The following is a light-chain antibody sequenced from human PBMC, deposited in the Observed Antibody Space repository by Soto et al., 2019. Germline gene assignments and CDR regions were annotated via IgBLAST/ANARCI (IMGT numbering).Light chain of an antibody. CDR3: QQYHSDPIT. J-gene: IGKJ5*01. V-gene: IGKV4-1*01. Sequence: DFVMTHSPDPLAVSLGERATINCKSSQSVLSSSDNKNYLAWFQQTKGQTPKLLIYWASARESGVPDRFSGSGSATDFTLTISSLQAEDVEVYYCQQYHSDPITFGQGTRLEIK. CDR2: WAS. CDR1: QSVLSSSDNKNY.